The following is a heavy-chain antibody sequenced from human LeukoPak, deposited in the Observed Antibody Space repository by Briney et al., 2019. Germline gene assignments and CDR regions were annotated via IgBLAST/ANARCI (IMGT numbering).Heavy chain of an antibody. Sequence: GASVKVSCKVSGYTLTELSMHWVRQAPGQGLEWMGWINPNSGGTNYAQKFQGRVTMTGDTSISTAYMELSRLRSDDTAVYYCARDLALTGSEWGQGTLVTVSS. D-gene: IGHD3-9*01. V-gene: IGHV1-2*02. CDR3: ARDLALTGSE. CDR1: GYTLTELS. J-gene: IGHJ4*02. CDR2: INPNSGGT.